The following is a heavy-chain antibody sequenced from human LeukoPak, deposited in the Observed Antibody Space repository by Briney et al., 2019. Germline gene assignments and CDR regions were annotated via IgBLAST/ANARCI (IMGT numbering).Heavy chain of an antibody. Sequence: ASVKVSCKASGYTFTSYGISWVRQAPGPGLEWMGWISVYKGNTNYAQKLQGRVTMTTDTSTSTVYMELRSLGSDDTAVYYCGRSMDSSTSRLIEYWGQGTLVTVSS. CDR3: GRSMDSSTSRLIEY. CDR1: GYTFTSYG. CDR2: ISVYKGNT. V-gene: IGHV1-18*01. D-gene: IGHD6-6*01. J-gene: IGHJ4*02.